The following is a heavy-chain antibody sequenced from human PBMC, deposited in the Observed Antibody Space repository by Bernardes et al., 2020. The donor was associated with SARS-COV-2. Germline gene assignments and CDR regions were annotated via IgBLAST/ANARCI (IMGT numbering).Heavy chain of an antibody. CDR2: INDDGGSR. V-gene: IGHV3-23*01. J-gene: IGHJ4*02. CDR3: AKVMGVYVWGTYGF. D-gene: IGHD3-16*01. CDR1: GFSFSSYA. Sequence: GGSLRLSCAASGFSFSSYAMGWVRQAPAKGLEWVSSINDDGGSRYYADSVRGRFTISRDNSKNTLYLEVNSLRADDTALYYCAKVMGVYVWGTYGFWGQGTLVTVSS.